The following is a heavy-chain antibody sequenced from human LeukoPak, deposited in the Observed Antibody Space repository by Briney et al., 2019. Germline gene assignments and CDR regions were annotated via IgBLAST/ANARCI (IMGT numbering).Heavy chain of an antibody. CDR1: GYTFTSYD. CDR3: ATTMGYLDYCSGGTCYSMLD. Sequence: GASVKVSCKXSGYTFTSYDINWVRQAPGQGLEWMGRIIPISGSAKYTQKFQGRVTITTDESTNTAYMELRSLRSEDTAVYYCATTMGYLDYCSGGTCYSMLDWGQGTLVTVFS. V-gene: IGHV1-69*05. CDR2: IIPISGSA. D-gene: IGHD2-15*01. J-gene: IGHJ4*02.